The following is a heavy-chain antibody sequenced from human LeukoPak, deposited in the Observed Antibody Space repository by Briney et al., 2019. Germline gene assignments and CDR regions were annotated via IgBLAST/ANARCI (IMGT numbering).Heavy chain of an antibody. CDR3: ARDPIPYSSSWYIVRY. CDR1: GFTFSKFA. J-gene: IGHJ4*02. CDR2: ISASGDST. Sequence: PGGSLRLSCAASGFTFSKFAMSWVRQAPGKGLEWVSGISASGDSTYYADSVKGRFTISRDNSKNTLYLQMNSLRAEDTAVYYCARDPIPYSSSWYIVRYWGQGTLVTVSS. D-gene: IGHD6-13*01. V-gene: IGHV3-23*01.